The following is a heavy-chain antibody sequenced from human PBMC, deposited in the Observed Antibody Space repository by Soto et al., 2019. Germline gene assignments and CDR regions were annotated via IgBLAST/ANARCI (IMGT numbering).Heavy chain of an antibody. D-gene: IGHD3-22*01. CDR2: INPVDSDT. CDR3: ARSRGGSSAWRVDC. Sequence: GESLKISCQGFGYRFTSFWIGWGRQMPGKGLEWMGIINPVDSDTRYSPSFQGQVTISADKSISTAYQQWNSLKPSDTAMYYCARSRGGSSAWRVDCWGQGAQVTVSS. J-gene: IGHJ4*02. V-gene: IGHV5-51*01. CDR1: GYRFTSFW.